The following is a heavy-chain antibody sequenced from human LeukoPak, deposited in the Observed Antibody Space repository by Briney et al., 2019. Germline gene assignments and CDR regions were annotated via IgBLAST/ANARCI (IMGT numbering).Heavy chain of an antibody. Sequence: GGSLRLSCAASGFTFSSYSMNWVRQAPGKGLEWVSYISHGSLRLFYADSVEGRFTISRDNAKNSLYLQMNSLRAEDTAVYYCARFREGLIDYWGQGTLVTVSS. V-gene: IGHV3-48*04. CDR1: GFTFSSYS. J-gene: IGHJ4*02. CDR2: ISHGSLRL. CDR3: ARFREGLIDY.